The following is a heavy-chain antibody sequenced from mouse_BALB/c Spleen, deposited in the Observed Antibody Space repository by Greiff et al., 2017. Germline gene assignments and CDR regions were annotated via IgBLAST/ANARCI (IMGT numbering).Heavy chain of an antibody. Sequence: EVQLQESGAELAKPGASVKLSCTASGFNFNDTYMHWVKQRPEQGLEWIGRIDPANGNTKYNPKFQGKATITAATSSNTAYLQLSSLTSDGAAVYYCADSTDYWGQGTMVTVSA. V-gene: IGHV14-3*02. CDR1: GFNFNDTY. D-gene: IGHD2-1*01. CDR3: ADSTDY. CDR2: IDPANGNT. J-gene: IGHJ3*01.